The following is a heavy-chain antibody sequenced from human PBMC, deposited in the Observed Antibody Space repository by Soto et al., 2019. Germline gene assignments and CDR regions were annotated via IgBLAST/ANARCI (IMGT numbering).Heavy chain of an antibody. D-gene: IGHD3-22*01. CDR1: GYSFTSYW. J-gene: IGHJ4*02. V-gene: IGHV5-10-1*01. CDR2: IDPSDSYT. CDR3: ARLRNYYDSSAYYFDY. Sequence: GASLKISCKVSGYSFTSYWISWVRQMPGKGLEWMGRIDPSDSYTNYSPSFQGHVTISADKSISTAYLQWSSLKASDTAMYYCARLRNYYDSSAYYFDYWGQGTLVTVSS.